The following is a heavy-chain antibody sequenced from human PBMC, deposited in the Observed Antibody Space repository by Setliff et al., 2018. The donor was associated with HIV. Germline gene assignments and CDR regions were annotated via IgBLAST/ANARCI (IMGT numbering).Heavy chain of an antibody. CDR1: GYTFTRYY. CDR2: INPSGGST. J-gene: IGHJ4*02. Sequence: ASVKVSCKASGYTFTRYYMHWVRQAPGQGLEWMGIINPSGGSTSSAQKFQGRITMTRDTSTSTVYMELSSLRSEDTAVYYCARNIDMHYDFWSAYDYWGQGALVTVSS. V-gene: IGHV1-46*01. CDR3: ARNIDMHYDFWSAYDY. D-gene: IGHD3-3*01.